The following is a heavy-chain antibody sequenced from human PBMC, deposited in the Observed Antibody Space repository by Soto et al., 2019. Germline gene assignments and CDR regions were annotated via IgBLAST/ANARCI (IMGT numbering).Heavy chain of an antibody. V-gene: IGHV1-69*02. CDR1: GGTFSSYT. Sequence: QVQLVQSGAEVKKPGSSVKVSCKASGGTFSSYTISWVRQAPGQGLEWMGRIIPILGIANYAQKFQGRVTITADKSTSTAYMELSSLRSEDTAVYYCASAPITFGGAQRIRAAYYFDYWGQGTLVTVSS. J-gene: IGHJ4*02. D-gene: IGHD3-16*01. CDR2: IIPILGIA. CDR3: ASAPITFGGAQRIRAAYYFDY.